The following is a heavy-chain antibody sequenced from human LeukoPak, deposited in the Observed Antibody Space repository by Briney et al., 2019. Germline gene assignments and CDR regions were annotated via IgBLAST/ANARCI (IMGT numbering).Heavy chain of an antibody. D-gene: IGHD3-10*01. Sequence: GGSLRLSCAASGFTFSSYGMHWVRQAPGKGLEWVAFIRDDGSNKYYTDSVKGRFTISRDNSKNTLYLQMNSLRAEDTAVYYCAKDYYGSGSYRHFDYWGQGTLVTVSS. CDR1: GFTFSSYG. V-gene: IGHV3-30*02. CDR3: AKDYYGSGSYRHFDY. CDR2: IRDDGSNK. J-gene: IGHJ4*02.